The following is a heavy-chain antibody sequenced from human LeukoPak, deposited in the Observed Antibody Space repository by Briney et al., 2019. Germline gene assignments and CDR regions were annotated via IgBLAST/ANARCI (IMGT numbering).Heavy chain of an antibody. CDR1: DGSISSYY. CDR2: IYYSGST. J-gene: IGHJ4*02. V-gene: IGHV4-59*01. CDR3: ARGGDWNPYFDY. D-gene: IGHD1-1*01. Sequence: SETLSLTCTVSDGSISSYYWSWIRQPPGKGLEWIGYIYYSGSTNYNPSLKSRVTISVDTSKNQFSLKLSSVTAADTAVYYCARGGDWNPYFDYWGQGTLVTVSS.